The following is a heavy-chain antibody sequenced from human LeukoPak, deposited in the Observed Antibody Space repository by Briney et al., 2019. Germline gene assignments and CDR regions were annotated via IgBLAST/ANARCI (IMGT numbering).Heavy chain of an antibody. Sequence: GGSLRLSCAASGFTFSSYSMNWVRQAPGKGLEWVSSISSSSSYIYYADSVKGRFTISRDNAKNSLYLQMNSLRAEDTAVYCCARLRRNSDSGGYYYYYDYWGQGTLVTVSS. J-gene: IGHJ4*02. CDR2: ISSSSSYI. CDR3: ARLRRNSDSGGYYYYYDY. V-gene: IGHV3-21*01. D-gene: IGHD3-22*01. CDR1: GFTFSSYS.